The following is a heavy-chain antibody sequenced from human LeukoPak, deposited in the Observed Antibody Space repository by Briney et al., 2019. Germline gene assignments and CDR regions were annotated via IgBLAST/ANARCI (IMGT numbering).Heavy chain of an antibody. V-gene: IGHV3-30*18. CDR2: ISYDGSNK. J-gene: IGHJ1*01. CDR3: AKDMGATQYFQH. CDR1: GFTFSSYG. D-gene: IGHD1-26*01. Sequence: GGSLRLSCAASGFTFSSYGMHWVRQAPGKGLEWVAVISYDGSNKYYADSVKGRFTISRDNSKNTLYLQMNSLRAEDTAVYYCAKDMGATQYFQHWGQGTLVTVSS.